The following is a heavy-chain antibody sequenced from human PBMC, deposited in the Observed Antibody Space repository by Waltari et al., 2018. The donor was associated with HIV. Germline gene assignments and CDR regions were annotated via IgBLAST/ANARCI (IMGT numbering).Heavy chain of an antibody. J-gene: IGHJ4*02. CDR3: ARDAAPPEY. CDR2: ISYDGKNK. Sequence: QVQLVESGGGVVQPGRSLRLSCAASGFSFSSGAMHWVRQAPGQGLEWVAAISYDGKNKFYADSVKGRFTISRDNSKNTVYVEMSSLSPEDTAVYFCARDAAPPEYWGQGTLVTVSS. CDR1: GFSFSSGA. V-gene: IGHV3-30*04.